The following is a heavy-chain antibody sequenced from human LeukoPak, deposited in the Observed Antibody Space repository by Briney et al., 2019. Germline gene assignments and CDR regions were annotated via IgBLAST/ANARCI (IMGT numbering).Heavy chain of an antibody. CDR1: GGSISSSSYY. V-gene: IGHV4-39*01. Sequence: SQTLSLTCTVSGGSISSSSYYWGWIRQPPGKGLEWIGSIYYSGSTYYNPSLKSRVTISVDTSKNQFSLKLSSVTAADTAVYYCARPGHGGSYYSYFQHWGQGTLVTVSS. CDR3: ARPGHGGSYYSYFQH. CDR2: IYYSGST. J-gene: IGHJ1*01. D-gene: IGHD1-26*01.